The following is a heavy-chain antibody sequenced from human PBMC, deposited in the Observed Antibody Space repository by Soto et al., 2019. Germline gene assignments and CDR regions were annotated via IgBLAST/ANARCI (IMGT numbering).Heavy chain of an antibody. Sequence: EVQLVESGGGLVQPGGSLRLSCAASGFTFSSYSMNWVRQAPGKGLEWVSYISSSSSTIYYADSVKGRFTISRDNAKNSLYLQMNSLRDEDTAVYYCARAPGWCSSTSCYNPYYYYGMDVWGQGTTVTVSS. CDR1: GFTFSSYS. D-gene: IGHD2-2*02. CDR2: ISSSSSTI. J-gene: IGHJ6*02. V-gene: IGHV3-48*02. CDR3: ARAPGWCSSTSCYNPYYYYGMDV.